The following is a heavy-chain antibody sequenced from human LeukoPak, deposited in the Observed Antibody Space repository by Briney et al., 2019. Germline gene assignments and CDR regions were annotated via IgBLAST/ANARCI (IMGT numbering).Heavy chain of an antibody. V-gene: IGHV4-4*02. D-gene: IGHD3-22*01. CDR3: ASRYRGRYDSSGYRDC. Sequence: PSETLSLTSAVSGGSISSSNWWCWGRHPPRKGLEWVGEIYHSGSTNYNPSRKSRVTISVDKSKNQFSLKLSSVTAADTAVYYCASRYRGRYDSSGYRDCWGQGTLVTVSS. CDR1: GGSISSSNW. CDR2: IYHSGST. J-gene: IGHJ4*02.